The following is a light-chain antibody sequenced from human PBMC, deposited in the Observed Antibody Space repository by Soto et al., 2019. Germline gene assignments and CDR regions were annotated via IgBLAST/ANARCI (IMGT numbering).Light chain of an antibody. CDR1: QTISSW. CDR3: QQYYNYST. V-gene: IGKV1-5*01. CDR2: DAS. J-gene: IGKJ1*01. Sequence: DIQMTQSPSTLPSSVGYIFTITCRASQTISSWLAWYQQKPGKAPDLLIYDASRLAGGVPSRFSGSESGTEFTLTIGSLQPDDFATYFCQQYYNYSTFGQGTKVDIK.